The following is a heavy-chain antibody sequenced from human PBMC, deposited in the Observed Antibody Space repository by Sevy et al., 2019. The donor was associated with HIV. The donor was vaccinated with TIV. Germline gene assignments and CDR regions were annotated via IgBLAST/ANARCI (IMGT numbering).Heavy chain of an antibody. V-gene: IGHV3-73*01. D-gene: IGHD3-22*01. CDR2: IRSKANSYAR. J-gene: IGHJ4*02. Sequence: GGSLRLSCAASGFTFSGSAMHWVRQASGKGLEWVGRIRSKANSYARAYAASVKGRFTISRDDSKNTVYLQMNSLKTEDTAVYYCTRLGYYDSSGYYNYWGQGTLVTVSS. CDR3: TRLGYYDSSGYYNY. CDR1: GFTFSGSA.